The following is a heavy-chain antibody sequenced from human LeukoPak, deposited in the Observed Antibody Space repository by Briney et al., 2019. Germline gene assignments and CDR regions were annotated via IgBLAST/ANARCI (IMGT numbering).Heavy chain of an antibody. V-gene: IGHV4-34*12. CDR1: GGSFSGYY. D-gene: IGHD1-14*01. CDR2: IIHSGST. Sequence: SETLSLTCAVYGGSFSGYYWSWIRQPPGKGLEWIGEIIHSGSTNYNPSLKSRVTISVDTPKNHFSLRLSSVTAADTAVYYCTRSGLTGMRKYTKPDYYYYGMDVWGQGTAVTVSS. J-gene: IGHJ6*02. CDR3: TRSGLTGMRKYTKPDYYYYGMDV.